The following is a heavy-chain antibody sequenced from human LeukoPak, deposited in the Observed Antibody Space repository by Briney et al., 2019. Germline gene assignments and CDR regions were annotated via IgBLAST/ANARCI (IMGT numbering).Heavy chain of an antibody. CDR2: ISGSGHDI. D-gene: IGHD6-6*01. V-gene: IGHV3-11*04. J-gene: IGHJ5*01. CDR1: GFTFSDSY. Sequence: GGSLRLSRAASGFTFSDSYMTWVRQAPGKGVEWVAYISGSGHDINYSDSVKGRFTISRDNAKNSLYLQMSSLRVEDTAVYYCTRDPRHFDSCGQGTLVTVSS. CDR3: TRDPRHFDS.